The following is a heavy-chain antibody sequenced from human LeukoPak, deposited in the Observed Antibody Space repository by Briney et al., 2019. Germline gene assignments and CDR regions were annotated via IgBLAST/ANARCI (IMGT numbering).Heavy chain of an antibody. J-gene: IGHJ4*02. V-gene: IGHV4-34*01. D-gene: IGHD6-13*01. CDR2: INHSGST. CDR1: GGSFSGYY. CDR3: ARGRGYRIAAAVDY. Sequence: PSETLSLTCAVYGGSFSGYYWSWIRQPPGKGLEWIGEINHSGSTNYNPSLKSRVTISVDTSKNQFSLKLSSVTAADTAVYYCARGRGYRIAAAVDYWGQGTLVTVSS.